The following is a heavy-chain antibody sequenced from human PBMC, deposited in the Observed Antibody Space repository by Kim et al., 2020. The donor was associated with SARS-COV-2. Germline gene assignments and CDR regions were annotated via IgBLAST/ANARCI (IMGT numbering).Heavy chain of an antibody. CDR2: INHSGST. J-gene: IGHJ4*02. CDR3: VADGYNFGFDY. CDR1: GGSFSGYY. D-gene: IGHD5-12*01. Sequence: SETLSLTCAVYGGSFSGYYWSWIRQPPGKGLEWIGEINHSGSTNYNPSLKSRVTISVDTSKNQFSLKLSSVTAADTAVYYCVADGYNFGFDYWGQGTLVT. V-gene: IGHV4-34*01.